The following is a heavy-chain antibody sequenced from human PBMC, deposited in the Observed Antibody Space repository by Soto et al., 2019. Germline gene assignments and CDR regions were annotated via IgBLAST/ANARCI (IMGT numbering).Heavy chain of an antibody. CDR3: ARDVYNIRYRYYGMDV. V-gene: IGHV1-69*13. D-gene: IGHD1-1*01. Sequence: GASVKVPCKASGGTFSSYAISWVRQAPGQGLEWMGGIIPIFGTANYAQKFQGRVTITADESTSTAYMELSSLRSEDTAVYYCARDVYNIRYRYYGMDVWGQGTTVTVSS. J-gene: IGHJ6*02. CDR1: GGTFSSYA. CDR2: IIPIFGTA.